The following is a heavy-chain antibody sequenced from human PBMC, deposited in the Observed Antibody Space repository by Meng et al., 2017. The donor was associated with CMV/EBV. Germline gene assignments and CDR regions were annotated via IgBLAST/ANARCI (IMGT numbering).Heavy chain of an antibody. CDR1: GGSFSGYY. D-gene: IGHD3-3*01. CDR2: INHSGST. Sequence: SGTLSLTCAVYGGSFSGYYWSWIRQPPGKGLEWIGEINHSGSTNYNPSLKSRVTISVDTSKNQFSLKLSSVTAADTAVYYCARGFGASDFWSGYPTYYYYYYGMDVWGQGTTVTVSS. V-gene: IGHV4-34*01. CDR3: ARGFGASDFWSGYPTYYYYYYGMDV. J-gene: IGHJ6*02.